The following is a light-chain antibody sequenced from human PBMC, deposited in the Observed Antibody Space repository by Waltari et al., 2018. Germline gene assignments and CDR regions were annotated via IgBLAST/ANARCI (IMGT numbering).Light chain of an antibody. V-gene: IGKV2-28*01. Sequence: DMVMTHSPLSLPVTPGEPASISCRPSQSLLHSNGYNYLDWYLQKPGQSPQLLIYLGSNRASGVPDRFSGSGSGTDFTLKISRVEAEDVGVYYCMQALQTPWTFGQGTKVEIK. J-gene: IGKJ1*01. CDR2: LGS. CDR1: QSLLHSNGYNY. CDR3: MQALQTPWT.